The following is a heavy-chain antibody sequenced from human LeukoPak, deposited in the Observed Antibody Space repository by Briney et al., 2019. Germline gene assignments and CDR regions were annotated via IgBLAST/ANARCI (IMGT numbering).Heavy chain of an antibody. J-gene: IGHJ4*02. CDR2: IYYSGTT. Sequence: SETLSLTCTVSGGSISSYYWSWIRQPSGKGLEWIGYIYYSGTTNYNPSLKSRVTISVDTSKNQFSLKLSSMTAADTAVYYCARVRYGDYYFDYWGQGTLVTVSS. CDR3: ARVRYGDYYFDY. D-gene: IGHD4-17*01. CDR1: GGSISSYY. V-gene: IGHV4-59*01.